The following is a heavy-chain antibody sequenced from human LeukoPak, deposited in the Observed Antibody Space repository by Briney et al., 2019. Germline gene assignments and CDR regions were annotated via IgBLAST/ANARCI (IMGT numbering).Heavy chain of an antibody. CDR2: RGSGITT. Sequence: PGGSLRLSCAASGFTFSNSAMIWVRQAPGKGLEWVSTRGSGITTYYADSVKGRFTISRDNSKNTLYLQMNSLRAEDTAAYYCAKGIYSSGWSYFDYWGHGTLVTVSS. CDR1: GFTFSNSA. CDR3: AKGIYSSGWSYFDY. D-gene: IGHD6-19*01. V-gene: IGHV3-23*01. J-gene: IGHJ4*01.